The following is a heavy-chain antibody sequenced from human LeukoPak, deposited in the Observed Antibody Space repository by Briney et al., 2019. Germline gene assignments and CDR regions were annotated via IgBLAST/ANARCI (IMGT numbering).Heavy chain of an antibody. D-gene: IGHD1-26*01. CDR3: ARDKGADEGSKFDY. CDR1: GFTFSSYW. J-gene: IGHJ4*02. CDR2: IRQDGSEK. V-gene: IGHV3-7*03. Sequence: GGSLRLSCAASGFTFSSYWMSWVRQAPGKGLEWVANIRQDGSEKYYVDPVKGRYTISRDNAKNSLYLQMNSLRAEDTAVYYCARDKGADEGSKFDYWGQGTLVTVSS.